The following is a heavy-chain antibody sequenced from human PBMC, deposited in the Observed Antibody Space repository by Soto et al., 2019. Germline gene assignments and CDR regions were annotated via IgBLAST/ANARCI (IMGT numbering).Heavy chain of an antibody. D-gene: IGHD3-3*01. J-gene: IGHJ4*02. CDR3: AKDYFDFWSTFGPYCDS. V-gene: IGHV3-23*01. CDR1: GFTFSTYA. Sequence: DVQLLESGGGLVKPGGSLRLSCAASGFTFSTYAMSWVRQAPGKGLEWVSAISRSRGGTYYADSVKGRFTISRDNSRNTLYLQMSSLTAEDTAVYYCAKDYFDFWSTFGPYCDSWGQGTLVTVSS. CDR2: ISRSRGGT.